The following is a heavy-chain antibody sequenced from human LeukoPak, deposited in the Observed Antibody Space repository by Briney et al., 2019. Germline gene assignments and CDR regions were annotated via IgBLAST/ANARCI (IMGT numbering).Heavy chain of an antibody. V-gene: IGHV4-39*01. CDR1: GGSISGSSYY. CDR3: ARSPLGGGWLRLTLDY. D-gene: IGHD5-12*01. J-gene: IGHJ4*02. Sequence: PSETLSLTCTVSGGSISGSSYYWGWIRQPPGKGLEWIVCIYYSGTTYYNPSLKSRVTISVDTSKNQFSLKLSSVTAADTAVYYCARSPLGGGWLRLTLDYWGQGTLVTVSS. CDR2: IYYSGTT.